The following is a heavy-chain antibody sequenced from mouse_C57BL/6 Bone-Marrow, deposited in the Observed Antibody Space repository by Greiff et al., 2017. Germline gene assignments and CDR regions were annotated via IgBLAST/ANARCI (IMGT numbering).Heavy chain of an antibody. CDR1: GYTFTSYW. CDR3: ARGYDYVDFDY. V-gene: IGHV1-50*01. J-gene: IGHJ2*01. CDR2: IDPSDSYT. D-gene: IGHD2-4*01. Sequence: QVQLQQPGAELVKPGASVKLSCKASGYTFTSYWMQWVKQRPGQGLEWIGEIDPSDSYTNYTQKFKGKATLTVDTSSSTAYMQLSSLTSEDSAVYYCARGYDYVDFDYWGQGTTLTVSS.